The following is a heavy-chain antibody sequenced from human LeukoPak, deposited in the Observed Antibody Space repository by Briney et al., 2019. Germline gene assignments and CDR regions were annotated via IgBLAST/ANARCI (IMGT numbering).Heavy chain of an antibody. CDR2: ISGSGSNT. J-gene: IGHJ4*02. CDR3: AKMRGHQLLSAASDS. D-gene: IGHD2/OR15-2a*01. CDR1: GSTFSSYA. V-gene: IGHV3-23*01. Sequence: PGGSLRLSCAASGSTFSSYAMSWVRQAPGKGLKWVSVISGSGSNTYYADSVKGRFTISRDNSKNTLYLQMNSLRAEDTAVYYCAKMRGHQLLSAASDSWGQGTLVTVSS.